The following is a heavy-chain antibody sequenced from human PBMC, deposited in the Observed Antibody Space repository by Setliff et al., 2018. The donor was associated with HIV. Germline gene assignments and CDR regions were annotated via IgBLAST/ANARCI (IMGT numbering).Heavy chain of an antibody. J-gene: IGHJ4*02. Sequence: AASVKVSCKASGYTFTGYYMHWVRQAPGQGLEWMGWINPNSGGTNYAQKFQSRVTMTRDTSISTAYIELSRLRSDDTAVYYCARDRGGAARPFDYWGQGTLVTVSS. CDR1: GYTFTGYY. CDR2: INPNSGGT. V-gene: IGHV1-2*02. D-gene: IGHD6-6*01. CDR3: ARDRGGAARPFDY.